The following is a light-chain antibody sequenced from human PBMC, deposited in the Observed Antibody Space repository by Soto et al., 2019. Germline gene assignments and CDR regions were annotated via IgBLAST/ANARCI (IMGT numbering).Light chain of an antibody. CDR1: QSVSNN. J-gene: IGKJ5*01. Sequence: EIGSTKSPGTLSLSPGESATLSCVARQSVSNNLAWYRQKPGQAPRLLIYGASTRAPGIPARFSGSGSGTEFTLTISRREPEDFAVNYYQQCTIAAPITFGQGTLLEI. CDR3: QQCTIAAPIT. V-gene: IGKV3-15*01. CDR2: GAS.